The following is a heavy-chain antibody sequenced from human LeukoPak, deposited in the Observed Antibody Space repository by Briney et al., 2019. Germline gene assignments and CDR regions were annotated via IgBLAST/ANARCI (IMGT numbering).Heavy chain of an antibody. CDR1: GGSISSGDYY. J-gene: IGHJ6*02. V-gene: IGHV4-30-4*01. D-gene: IGHD2-2*01. CDR2: IYYSGST. CDR3: ARVGIVVVPAAITDCGMDV. Sequence: PSETLSLTCTVSGGSISSGDYYWSWIRQPPGKGLEWIGYIYYSGSTYYNPSLKSRVTISVDTSKNQFSLKLSSVTAADTAVYYCARVGIVVVPAAITDCGMDVWGQGTTDTVSS.